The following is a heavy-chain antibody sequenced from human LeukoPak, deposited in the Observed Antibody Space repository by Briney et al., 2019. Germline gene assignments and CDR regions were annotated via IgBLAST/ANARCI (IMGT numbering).Heavy chain of an antibody. CDR1: GGSVSSTNYY. J-gene: IGHJ6*02. D-gene: IGHD3-16*01. CDR2: IYNGRNT. Sequence: SETLSLTCSVSGGSVSSTNYYWNWLRQPPGKGLEWIAYIYNGRNTYYTPSLKSRATISVDTSTTQFSLELDSVTAADTAVYYWVRVPRRALPGRIGMDVWGQGTTVTVSS. CDR3: VRVPRRALPGRIGMDV. V-gene: IGHV4-61*01.